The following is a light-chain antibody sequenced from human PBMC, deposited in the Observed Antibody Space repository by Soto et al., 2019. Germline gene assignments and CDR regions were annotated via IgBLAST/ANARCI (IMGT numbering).Light chain of an antibody. J-gene: IGKJ4*01. CDR3: QKYNGAPLT. CDR1: QGISNS. V-gene: IGKV1-27*01. Sequence: DIQMTQSPSSLAASVGDRVTITCRASQGISNSLAWYQQKPGKVPGLLIYAASTLHSGVPSRFSGSGSGTYFTLTISSLQPEDVATYYCQKYNGAPLTLGGGTKVDIK. CDR2: AAS.